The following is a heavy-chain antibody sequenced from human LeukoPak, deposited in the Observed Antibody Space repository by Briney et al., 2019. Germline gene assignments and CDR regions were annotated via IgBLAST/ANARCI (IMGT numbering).Heavy chain of an antibody. CDR3: ARDPTTVVSVPYYFDD. V-gene: IGHV4-34*01. CDR2: INHSGSA. J-gene: IGHJ4*02. CDR1: GWSIIGYH. D-gene: IGHD4-23*01. Sequence: SETLSLTCAVSGWSIIGYHWNWIRQSPGKGLEWIGEINHSGSANYNPSFNSRVTISLDTSKKQFSLELRSLTAADTAVYYCARDPTTVVSVPYYFDDWGQGTLVTVSS.